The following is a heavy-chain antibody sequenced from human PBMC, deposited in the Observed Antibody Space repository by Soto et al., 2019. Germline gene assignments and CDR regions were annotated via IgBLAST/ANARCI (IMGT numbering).Heavy chain of an antibody. CDR3: ARRGYSFAWGY. CDR2: INSDGST. D-gene: IGHD5-18*01. CDR1: GFLVNSAY. V-gene: IGHV3-53*01. Sequence: EVQLVESGGGLIPPGGSLRLSCAASGFLVNSAYMTWVRQAPGKGLEWLSMINSDGSTLYAESVKGRFTISRDNSKNRLDPQRNRPRAQDTALYYCARRGYSFAWGYWGQGALGIVTS. J-gene: IGHJ4*02.